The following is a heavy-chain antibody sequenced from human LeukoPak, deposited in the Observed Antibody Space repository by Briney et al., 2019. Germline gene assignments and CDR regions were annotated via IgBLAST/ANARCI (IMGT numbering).Heavy chain of an antibody. CDR3: VRDQFYAFDV. V-gene: IGHV3-48*02. CDR2: IRTSGGVV. J-gene: IGHJ3*01. CDR1: GFTFTSYT. Sequence: GGSLRLSCAASGFTFTSYTMNWVRQAPRKGLEWISYIRTSGGVVSYTDSVRGRFTISTDSAKNSLYLQMNSLRDDDTAVYYCVRDQFYAFDVWGQGTMVTVSS.